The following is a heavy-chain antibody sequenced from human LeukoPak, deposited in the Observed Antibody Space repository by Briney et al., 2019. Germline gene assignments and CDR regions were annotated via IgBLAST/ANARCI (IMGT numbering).Heavy chain of an antibody. Sequence: ASVKVSCKASGGTFSSYAISWVRQAPGQGLEWMGGIIPIFGTANYAQKFQGRVTITADESTSTAYMELSSLRSEDTAVYYCARGKGRNCSGGSCYGDYYYYYMDVWGKGTTVTISS. V-gene: IGHV1-69*13. CDR1: GGTFSSYA. D-gene: IGHD2-15*01. CDR3: ARGKGRNCSGGSCYGDYYYYYMDV. CDR2: IIPIFGTA. J-gene: IGHJ6*03.